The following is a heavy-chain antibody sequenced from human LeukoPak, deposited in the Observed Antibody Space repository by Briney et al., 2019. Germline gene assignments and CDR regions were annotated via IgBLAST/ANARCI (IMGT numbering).Heavy chain of an antibody. V-gene: IGHV3-74*01. J-gene: IGHJ2*01. CDR1: GFTFSSNW. CDR3: ASCSESWGSPYFDL. CDR2: IKGDGSET. Sequence: PGGSLRLSCAAAGFTFSSNWMLWVRQAPGKGLVWVSRIKGDGSETNYADSVKGRFTISRDNAKNTLYLQMNSLRADDTAVYHCASCSESWGSPYFDLWGRGTLVTVSS. D-gene: IGHD3-10*01.